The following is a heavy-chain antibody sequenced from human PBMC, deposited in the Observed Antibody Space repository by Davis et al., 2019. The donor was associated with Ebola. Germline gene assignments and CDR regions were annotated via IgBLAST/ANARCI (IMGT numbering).Heavy chain of an antibody. D-gene: IGHD2-2*01. Sequence: ASVKVSCKASGYTFTSYGISWVRQAPGQGLEWMGWISAYNGNTNYAQKLQGRVTMTTDTSTSTAYMELRSLRSDDTAVYYCARDRCSSTSCYSLRTFYYYGMDVWGQGTTVTVSS. J-gene: IGHJ6*02. CDR2: ISAYNGNT. CDR3: ARDRCSSTSCYSLRTFYYYGMDV. CDR1: GYTFTSYG. V-gene: IGHV1-18*01.